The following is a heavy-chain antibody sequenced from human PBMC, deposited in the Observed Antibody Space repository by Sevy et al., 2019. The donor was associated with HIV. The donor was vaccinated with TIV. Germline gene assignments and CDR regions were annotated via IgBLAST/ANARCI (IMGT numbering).Heavy chain of an antibody. V-gene: IGHV3-49*03. J-gene: IGHJ4*02. Sequence: GGSLGLSCPTSGFTFDVYALTWFRQLPGKGLGGVLFFTRNSYEAYGGTINYAASLKGRFIISRDDSKSIAYLQMNSLKTEDTAFYYCTRGLATADTPEYYFDYWGQGTLVTVSS. D-gene: IGHD5-12*01. CDR2: FTRNSYEAYGGTI. CDR1: GFTFDVYA. CDR3: TRGLATADTPEYYFDY.